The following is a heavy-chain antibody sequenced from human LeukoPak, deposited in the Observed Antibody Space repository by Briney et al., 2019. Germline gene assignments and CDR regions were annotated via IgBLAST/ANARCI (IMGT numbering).Heavy chain of an antibody. V-gene: IGHV1-2*04. J-gene: IGHJ4*02. Sequence: ASVKVSCKASGYTFTGYYMRWVRQAPGQGLEWMGWINLNNGGTNYAQKFQGWVTMTRDTSITTAYMELSRLRSDDTAVYYCARDSATVTTPYFDYWGQGTLVTVSS. CDR1: GYTFTGYY. CDR3: ARDSATVTTPYFDY. D-gene: IGHD4-17*01. CDR2: INLNNGGT.